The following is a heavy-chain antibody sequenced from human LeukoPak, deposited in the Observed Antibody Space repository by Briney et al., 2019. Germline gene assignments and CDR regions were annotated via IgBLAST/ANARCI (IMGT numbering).Heavy chain of an antibody. J-gene: IGHJ4*02. CDR2: ISDTGKT. D-gene: IGHD3-3*01. Sequence: KTSETLSLTCNVSGASLSSYYWGWIRQSPGKGLEWLGYISDTGKTDYNPSLKSRGTLSLDTSKNQFSLRLTSVTAADTAVYYCVTGYYEPFDNWGQGTLVFVSS. CDR1: GASLSSYY. CDR3: VTGYYEPFDN. V-gene: IGHV4-59*01.